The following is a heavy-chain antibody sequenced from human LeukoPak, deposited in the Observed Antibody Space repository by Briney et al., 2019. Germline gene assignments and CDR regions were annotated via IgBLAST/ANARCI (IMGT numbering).Heavy chain of an antibody. CDR1: GFTVSSNY. D-gene: IGHD2-2*01. J-gene: IGHJ4*02. CDR2: IYSGGST. CDR3: AKTCSSTSCFQAFDY. Sequence: GGSLRLSCAASGFTVSSNYMSWVRQAPGKGLEWVSVIYSGGSTYYADSVKGRFTISRDNSKNTLYLQMNSLRAEDTAVYYCAKTCSSTSCFQAFDYWGQGTLVTVSS. V-gene: IGHV3-53*01.